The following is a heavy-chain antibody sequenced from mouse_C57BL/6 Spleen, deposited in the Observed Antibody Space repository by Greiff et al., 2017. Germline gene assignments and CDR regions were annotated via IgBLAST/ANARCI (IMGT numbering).Heavy chain of an antibody. J-gene: IGHJ1*03. CDR2: IYPGSGNT. CDR1: GYTFTDYY. CDR3: ARSYYYGSSYGYFDV. V-gene: IGHV1-76*01. Sequence: QVQLQQSGAELVRPGASVKLSCKASGYTFTDYYMTWVQQRPGQGLEWIARIYPGSGNTYYTDKLKGKVTLTAENTSSTAYMQLSSLTSEDSAVYVSARSYYYGSSYGYFDVWGTGTTVTVSS. D-gene: IGHD1-1*01.